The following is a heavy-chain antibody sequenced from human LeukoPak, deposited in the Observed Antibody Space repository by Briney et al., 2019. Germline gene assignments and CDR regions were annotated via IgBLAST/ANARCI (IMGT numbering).Heavy chain of an antibody. V-gene: IGHV1-69*05. J-gene: IGHJ4*02. CDR1: GGTFSSYA. D-gene: IGHD6-19*01. CDR3: ARDPRYSSGWYGEFDY. CDR2: IIPIFGTA. Sequence: SVKVSCKASGGTFSSYAISWVRQAPGQGLEWMGRIIPIFGTANYAQKFQGRVTITTDEPTSTAYMELSSLRSEDTAVYYCARDPRYSSGWYGEFDYWGQGTLVTASS.